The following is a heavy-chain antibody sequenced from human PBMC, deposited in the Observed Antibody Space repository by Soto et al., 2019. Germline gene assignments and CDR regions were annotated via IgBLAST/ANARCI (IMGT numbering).Heavy chain of an antibody. D-gene: IGHD1-26*01. CDR3: VRSLGSNPTDY. V-gene: IGHV2-5*02. CDR2: IYWDDDK. CDR1: GFSLSARGVG. Sequence: SGPTLVKPTQTLTLTCTFSGFSLSARGVGVGWIRQPPGKALEWLALIYWDDDKRYSPSVKSRVTIARDTSKNQVLLILTDMDPVDSATYYCVRSLGSNPTDYCGPGPLLTVSS. J-gene: IGHJ4*02.